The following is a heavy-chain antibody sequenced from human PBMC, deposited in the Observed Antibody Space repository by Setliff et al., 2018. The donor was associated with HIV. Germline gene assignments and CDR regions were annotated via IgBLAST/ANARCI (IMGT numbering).Heavy chain of an antibody. CDR3: ARGSRYGGMDV. D-gene: IGHD5-12*01. J-gene: IGHJ6*03. CDR2: IYYSGST. CDR1: GGSISSYY. Sequence: PSLTCTVSGGSISSYYWSWIRQPPGKGLEWIGYIYYSGSTNYNPSLKSRVTISVDTSKNQFSLKLSSVTAADTAVYYCARGSRYGGMDVWGKGTTVTVSS. V-gene: IGHV4-59*01.